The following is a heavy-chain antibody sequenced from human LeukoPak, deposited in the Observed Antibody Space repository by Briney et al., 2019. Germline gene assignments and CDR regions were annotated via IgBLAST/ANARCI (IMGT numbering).Heavy chain of an antibody. Sequence: PGGSLRLSCAASGFTFSSYAMSWVRQAPGKGLEWVSAISGSGGSTYYADSVKGRFTISRDNSKNTLYLQMNSLRAEDTAVYYCAKISALVTRYFNYWGQETLVTVSS. CDR3: AKISALVTRYFNY. D-gene: IGHD3-16*01. V-gene: IGHV3-23*01. CDR2: ISGSGGST. CDR1: GFTFSSYA. J-gene: IGHJ4*02.